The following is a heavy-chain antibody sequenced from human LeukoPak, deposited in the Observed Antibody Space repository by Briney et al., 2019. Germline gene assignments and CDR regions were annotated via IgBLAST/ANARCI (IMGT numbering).Heavy chain of an antibody. CDR3: VKDYSTIAAAANPLFDY. D-gene: IGHD6-13*01. V-gene: IGHV3-23*01. CDR1: GFTFSSYG. Sequence: PTGGSLRLSCAASGFTFSSYGVTWVRQAPGKGLEWVSGITGSGDTTFYADSVEGRFTISRDNSKNTLYLQMHSLRAEDTAVYYCVKDYSTIAAAANPLFDYWGQGALVTVSS. J-gene: IGHJ4*02. CDR2: ITGSGDTT.